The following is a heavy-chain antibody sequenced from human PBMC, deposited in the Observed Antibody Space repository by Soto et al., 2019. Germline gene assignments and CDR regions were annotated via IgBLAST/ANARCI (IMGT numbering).Heavy chain of an antibody. J-gene: IGHJ4*02. CDR2: IIPIFGTA. V-gene: IGHV1-69*13. Sequence: GASVKVSCKASGGTFSSYAISWVRQAPGQGLEWMGGIIPIFGTANYAQKFQGRVTITADESTSTAYMELSSLRSEDTAVYYCARVGYCSGGSCYSVYFDYWGQGTLVTVSS. D-gene: IGHD2-15*01. CDR3: ARVGYCSGGSCYSVYFDY. CDR1: GGTFSSYA.